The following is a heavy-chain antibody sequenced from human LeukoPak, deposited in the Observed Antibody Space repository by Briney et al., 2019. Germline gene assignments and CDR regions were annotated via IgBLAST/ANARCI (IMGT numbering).Heavy chain of an antibody. V-gene: IGHV1-2*02. J-gene: IGHJ3*02. D-gene: IGHD5-12*01. Sequence: GASVKVSCKASGYTFTGYYMHWVRQAPGQGLEWMGWINPNSGGTNYAQKFQGRVTMTRDTSISTAYMELSRLRSDDTAVYYCARTDTVATADAFDIWGQGTMVTVSS. CDR1: GYTFTGYY. CDR3: ARTDTVATADAFDI. CDR2: INPNSGGT.